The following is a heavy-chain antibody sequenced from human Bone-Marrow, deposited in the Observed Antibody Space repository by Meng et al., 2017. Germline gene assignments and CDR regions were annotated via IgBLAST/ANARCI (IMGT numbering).Heavy chain of an antibody. J-gene: IGHJ5*02. D-gene: IGHD3-16*01. CDR1: GYTFTNFA. V-gene: IGHV1-3*01. CDR2: IHGADGDT. CDR3: ARESRGGNFDP. Sequence: ASVKVSCKASGYTFTNFAIHWVRQAPGQRPEWMGWIHGADGDTKYSQSFQGRVTITMDTSASTGYMGLSSLTSKDTAVYYCARESRGGNFDPWGQGTLVTVSS.